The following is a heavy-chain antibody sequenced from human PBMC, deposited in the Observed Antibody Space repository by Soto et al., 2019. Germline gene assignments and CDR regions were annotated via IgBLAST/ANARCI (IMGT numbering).Heavy chain of an antibody. CDR3: AKDNKGKGAARYWYFDL. V-gene: IGHV3-23*01. CDR2: ISGSGGST. J-gene: IGHJ2*01. D-gene: IGHD6-6*01. CDR1: GFTFSSYA. Sequence: PGGSLRLSCAASGFTFSSYAMSWVRQAPGKGLEWVSAISGSGGSTYYADSVKGRFTISRDNSKNTLYLQMNSLRAEDTAVYYCAKDNKGKGAARYWYFDLWGRGTLVTVSS.